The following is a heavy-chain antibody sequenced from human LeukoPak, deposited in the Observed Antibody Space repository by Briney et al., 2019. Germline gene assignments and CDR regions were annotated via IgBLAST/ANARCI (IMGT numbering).Heavy chain of an antibody. CDR1: SYSISRGYS. V-gene: IGHV4-38-2*02. CDR3: ARDSSGWLGYFDL. J-gene: IGHJ2*01. Sequence: SETVSLTCVVSSYSISRGYSWGWIRQPPGKGLEWIGSIYHCGSTYYNPSLKSRVTISVDTSENQFSLKQSSVTAADTAVYYCARDSSGWLGYFDLWGRGTLVTDSS. CDR2: IYHCGST. D-gene: IGHD6-19*01.